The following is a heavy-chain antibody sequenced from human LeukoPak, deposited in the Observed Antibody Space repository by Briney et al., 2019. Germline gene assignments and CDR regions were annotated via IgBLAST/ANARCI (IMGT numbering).Heavy chain of an antibody. CDR3: ARHYYGSGSSGQNDY. J-gene: IGHJ4*02. CDR2: IYPADSDT. CDR1: GNSFTSYW. V-gene: IGHV5-51*01. Sequence: GESLKISCKGSGNSFTSYWIGWVRQMPGKGLEWMGIIYPADSDTRYSPSFQGQVTISADKSISTAYLQWSSLKASDTAMYYCARHYYGSGSSGQNDYWGQGTLVTVSS. D-gene: IGHD3-10*01.